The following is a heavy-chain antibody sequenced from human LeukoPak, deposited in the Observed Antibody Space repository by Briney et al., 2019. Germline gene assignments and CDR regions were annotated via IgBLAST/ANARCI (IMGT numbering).Heavy chain of an antibody. CDR3: AKDRDIYYDSSGYRQNDAFDI. V-gene: IGHV3-33*06. Sequence: GRSLRLSCAASGFTFSSYGMHWVRQAPGKGLDRVAVIWYDGSNKYYADSVKGRFTISRDNSKNTVYLQMNSLRAEDTAVYYCAKDRDIYYDSSGYRQNDAFDIWGQGTMVTVSS. CDR2: IWYDGSNK. D-gene: IGHD3-22*01. J-gene: IGHJ3*02. CDR1: GFTFSSYG.